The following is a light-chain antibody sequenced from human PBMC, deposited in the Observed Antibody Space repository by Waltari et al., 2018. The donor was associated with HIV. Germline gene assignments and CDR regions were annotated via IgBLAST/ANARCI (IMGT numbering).Light chain of an antibody. J-gene: IGLJ2*01. CDR3: QSYDSSLSGGV. CDR1: SSNIGAGYD. CDR2: GNS. Sequence: QSVLTQPPSVSGAPGQRVTISCTGSSSNIGAGYDVHWSQQLPTTAPKRLIYGNSNRPSGVPDRFSGSKSGTSASLAITGLQTEDEADYYCQSYDSSLSGGVFGGGTKLTVL. V-gene: IGLV1-40*01.